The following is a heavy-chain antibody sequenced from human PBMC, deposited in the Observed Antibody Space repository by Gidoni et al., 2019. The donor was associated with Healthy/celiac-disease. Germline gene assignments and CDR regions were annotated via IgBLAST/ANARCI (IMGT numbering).Heavy chain of an antibody. D-gene: IGHD2-2*01. Sequence: EVQLVESGGGVVQPGGSLRLSCPASGFTFADYAMHWVRQAPGKGLEWVSLISWDGGSTYYADSVKGRFTISRDNSKNSLYLQMNSLRTEDTALYYCAKDSNKYLNWFDPWGQGTLVTVSS. CDR3: AKDSNKYLNWFDP. V-gene: IGHV3-43*02. CDR2: ISWDGGST. J-gene: IGHJ5*02. CDR1: GFTFADYA.